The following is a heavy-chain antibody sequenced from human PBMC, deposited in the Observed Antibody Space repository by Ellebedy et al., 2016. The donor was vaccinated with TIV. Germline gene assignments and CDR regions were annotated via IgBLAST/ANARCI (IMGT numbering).Heavy chain of an antibody. CDR3: AKSTSGWWVFDY. CDR1: AFTVSSNY. D-gene: IGHD6-19*01. Sequence: PGGSLRLSCAASAFTVSSNYMSWVRQAPGKGLEWVSVIYSGGSTYYADSVKGRFTISRDNSKNTLYLQMNSLRAEDTAVYYCAKSTSGWWVFDYWGQGTLVTVSS. CDR2: IYSGGST. V-gene: IGHV3-66*01. J-gene: IGHJ4*02.